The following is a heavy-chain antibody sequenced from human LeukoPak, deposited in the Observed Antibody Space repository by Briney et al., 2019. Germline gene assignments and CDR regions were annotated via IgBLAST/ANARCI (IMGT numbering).Heavy chain of an antibody. Sequence: TGGSLRLSCAASGFTFSSYNMNWVRQAPGKGLEWVSYISTSSSTKYYADSVRGRFTISRDNAKNSLYLQRNSLRDEDTAVYFCARDGIMVRGANDAFDIWGQGTMVTVSS. V-gene: IGHV3-48*02. CDR2: ISTSSSTK. CDR3: ARDGIMVRGANDAFDI. CDR1: GFTFSSYN. D-gene: IGHD3-10*01. J-gene: IGHJ3*02.